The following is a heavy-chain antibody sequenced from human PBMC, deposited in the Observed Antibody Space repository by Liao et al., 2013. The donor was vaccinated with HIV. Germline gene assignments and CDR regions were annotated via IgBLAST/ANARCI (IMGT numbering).Heavy chain of an antibody. Sequence: QVQLQESGPGLVKPSQTLSLTCTVSGGSITSGDYYWSWIRQPPGKGLEWIGYTYNSGSTYYNPSLKSRLTISEDTSKNQFSLKLRSVTAADTAVYYCARGRLTSFDLWGQGILVTVSS. V-gene: IGHV4-30-4*08. CDR3: ARGRLTSFDL. CDR1: GGSITSGDYY. J-gene: IGHJ4*02. D-gene: IGHD2-21*02. CDR2: TYNSGST.